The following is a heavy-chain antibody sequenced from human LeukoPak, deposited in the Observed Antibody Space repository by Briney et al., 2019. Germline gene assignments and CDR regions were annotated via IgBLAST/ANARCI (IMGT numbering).Heavy chain of an antibody. CDR3: AREPVAFGVVYDY. Sequence: GASVKVSCKASGGTFSSYAISWVRQAPGQGLEWMGWINPNSGGTNYAQKFQGRVTMTRDTSISTAYMELSRLRSDDTAVYYCAREPVAFGVVYDYWGQGTLVTISS. J-gene: IGHJ4*02. CDR1: GGTFSSYA. V-gene: IGHV1-2*02. D-gene: IGHD3-3*01. CDR2: INPNSGGT.